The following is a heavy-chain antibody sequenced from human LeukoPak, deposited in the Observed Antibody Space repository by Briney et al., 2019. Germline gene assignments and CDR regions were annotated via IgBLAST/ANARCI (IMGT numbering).Heavy chain of an antibody. D-gene: IGHD3-10*01. CDR1: GFISSNYW. CDR3: ARDSRIQYGSGSYWGFDY. V-gene: IGHV3-7*03. CDR2: IKQDGSDK. J-gene: IGHJ4*02. Sequence: TGGSLRLSCAASGFISSNYWMSWVRQAPGKGPEWVADIKQDGSDKYYVGSVKGRFTISRDNAKNSLYLQMNSLRAEDTAVYYCARDSRIQYGSGSYWGFDYWGQGILVTVSS.